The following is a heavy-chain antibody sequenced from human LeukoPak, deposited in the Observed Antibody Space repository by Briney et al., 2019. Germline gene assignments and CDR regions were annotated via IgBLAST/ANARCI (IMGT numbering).Heavy chain of an antibody. V-gene: IGHV4-34*01. Sequence: SETLSLTCAVSGGSFSGYYWSWIRQPPGKGLEWIGEINHSGSTNYNPSLKSRVTISVDTSKNQFSLKLSSVTAADTAVYYCARRFYSTFDYWGQGTLVTVSS. J-gene: IGHJ4*02. CDR2: INHSGST. CDR1: GGSFSGYY. D-gene: IGHD3-3*01. CDR3: ARRFYSTFDY.